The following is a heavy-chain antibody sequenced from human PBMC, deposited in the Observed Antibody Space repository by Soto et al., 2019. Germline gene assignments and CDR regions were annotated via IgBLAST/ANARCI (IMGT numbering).Heavy chain of an antibody. CDR3: AKALGYSGSYYPDS. Sequence: QVQLVESGGGVVQPGRSLRLSCAASGFTFSSYGMHWVRQAPGKGLEWVAVISYDGSNKYYADSVKGRFTISRDNSKNTLYLQMNRLRAEDTAVYYCAKALGYSGSYYPDSWGQGTLVTVSS. CDR2: ISYDGSNK. V-gene: IGHV3-30*18. J-gene: IGHJ4*02. CDR1: GFTFSSYG. D-gene: IGHD1-26*01.